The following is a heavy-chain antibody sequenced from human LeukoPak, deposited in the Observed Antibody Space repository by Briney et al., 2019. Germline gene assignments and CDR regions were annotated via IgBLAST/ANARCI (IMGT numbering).Heavy chain of an antibody. CDR1: GFTFSAYG. CDR3: ARTPAAEDY. V-gene: IGHV3-30*02. CDR2: IRYDGSNK. J-gene: IGHJ4*02. D-gene: IGHD6-13*01. Sequence: GGSLRLSCAASGFTFSAYGMHWVRQAPGKGLEWVAFIRYDGSNKYYADSVQGRFTISRDNSKNTLYLQMNSLRTEDTAVYYCARTPAAEDYWGQGTLVTVSS.